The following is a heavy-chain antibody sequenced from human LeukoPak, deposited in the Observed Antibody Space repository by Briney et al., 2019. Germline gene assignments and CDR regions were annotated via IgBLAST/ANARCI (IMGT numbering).Heavy chain of an antibody. D-gene: IGHD5-12*01. CDR1: GFTFSSYS. V-gene: IGHV3-21*01. Sequence: PGGSLRLSCAASGFTFSSYSMNWVRQAPGKGLECVSSISSSSSYIYYADSVKGRFTISRENAKNSLYLQMNSLRAEDTAVYYCARVVATHFDYWGQGTLHTVSS. CDR3: ARVVATHFDY. CDR2: ISSSSSYI. J-gene: IGHJ4*02.